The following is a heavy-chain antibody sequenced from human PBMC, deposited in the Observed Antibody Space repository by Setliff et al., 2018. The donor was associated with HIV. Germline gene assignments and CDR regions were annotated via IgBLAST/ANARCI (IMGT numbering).Heavy chain of an antibody. V-gene: IGHV4-59*08. CDR2: ISYSGST. CDR3: ARQVGAAAVSYYYYMDV. Sequence: SETLSLTCTVSGGSIGTYYWSWIRQPPGKGLEWIGYISYSGSTKYNTSLKHRVTISVDTSKNHFSLKLSSVTAADTAVYYCARQVGAAAVSYYYYMDVWGKGTTVTVSS. D-gene: IGHD6-13*01. J-gene: IGHJ6*03. CDR1: GGSIGTYY.